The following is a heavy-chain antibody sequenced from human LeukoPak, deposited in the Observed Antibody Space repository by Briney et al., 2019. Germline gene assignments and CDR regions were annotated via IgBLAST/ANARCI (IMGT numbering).Heavy chain of an antibody. D-gene: IGHD2-2*01. CDR2: IKSKTDGGTT. CDR1: GFTFSNAW. Sequence: AGGSLRLSCAASGFTFSNAWMSWVRQAPGKGLEWVGRIKSKTDGGTTDYAAPVKGRFTISRDDSKNTLYLQMNSLKTEDTAVYYCTAEEDIVVVPAAMGDYWGQGTLVTVSS. J-gene: IGHJ4*02. CDR3: TAEEDIVVVPAAMGDY. V-gene: IGHV3-15*01.